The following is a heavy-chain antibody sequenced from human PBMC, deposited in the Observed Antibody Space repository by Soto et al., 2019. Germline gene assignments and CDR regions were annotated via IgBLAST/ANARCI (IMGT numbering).Heavy chain of an antibody. Sequence: GGSLRLSCAASGFTFSSYAMSWVRQAPGKGLEWVSAISGSGGSTYYADSVKGRFTISRDNSKNTLYLQMNSLRAEDTAVYYCAKDPDLLDYDSSGYYNNGALRSSSWFDYWGQGTLVTVSS. J-gene: IGHJ4*02. V-gene: IGHV3-23*01. CDR3: AKDPDLLDYDSSGYYNNGALRSSSWFDY. D-gene: IGHD3-22*01. CDR2: ISGSGGST. CDR1: GFTFSSYA.